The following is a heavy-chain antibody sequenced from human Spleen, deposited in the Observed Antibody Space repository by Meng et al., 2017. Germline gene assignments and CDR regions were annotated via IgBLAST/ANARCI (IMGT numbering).Heavy chain of an antibody. J-gene: IGHJ6*02. CDR1: GGSFSGYY. V-gene: IGHV4-34*01. D-gene: IGHD3-22*01. Sequence: GSLRLSCAVYGGSFSGYYWSWIRQPPGKGLEWIGEINHSGSTNYNPSLKSRVTISVDTSKNQFSLKLSSVTAADTAVYYCARAFWRWLLPSHPYAGMDVWGQGTTVTVSS. CDR3: ARAFWRWLLPSHPYAGMDV. CDR2: INHSGST.